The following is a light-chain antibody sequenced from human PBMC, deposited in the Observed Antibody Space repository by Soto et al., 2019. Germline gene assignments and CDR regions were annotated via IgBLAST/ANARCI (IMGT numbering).Light chain of an antibody. Sequence: DLQMTQSPSTLSGSVGDRVTITCRASQTISSWLAWYQQKPGRAPKLLIYKASSLESGVPSRFSGSGSGTEFTLTISSLQPDDFATYYCQQYNSQWTFGQGTKVDIK. CDR1: QTISSW. V-gene: IGKV1-5*03. CDR3: QQYNSQWT. CDR2: KAS. J-gene: IGKJ1*01.